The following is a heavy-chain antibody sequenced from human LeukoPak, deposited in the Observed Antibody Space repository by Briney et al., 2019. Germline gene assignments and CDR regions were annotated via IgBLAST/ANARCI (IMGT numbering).Heavy chain of an antibody. D-gene: IGHD6-19*01. J-gene: IGHJ4*01. V-gene: IGHV3-23*01. CDR3: AKGIYSSGWSYFDY. CDR1: GFTFSSSA. CDR2: LSGSGITT. Sequence: GGSLRLSCAASGFTFSSSAMSWVRQAPGKGLEWVSTLSGSGITTYYADSVKGRFTISRDNSKNTLYLQMNSLRAEDTAVYYCAKGIYSSGWSYFDYWGHGTLVTVSS.